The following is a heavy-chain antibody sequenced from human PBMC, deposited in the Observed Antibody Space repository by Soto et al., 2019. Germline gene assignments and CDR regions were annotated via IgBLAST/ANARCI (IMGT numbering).Heavy chain of an antibody. D-gene: IGHD6-13*01. CDR1: GGSFSGYY. Sequence: SETLSLTCAVYGGSFSGYYWSWIRQPPGKGLEWIGEINHSGSTNYNPSLKSRVTISVDTSKNQFSLTLSTVTAADTAVDYCARCRGIAAAGGRRNNWFDPWGQGTLVTVSS. J-gene: IGHJ5*02. CDR2: INHSGST. V-gene: IGHV4-34*01. CDR3: ARCRGIAAAGGRRNNWFDP.